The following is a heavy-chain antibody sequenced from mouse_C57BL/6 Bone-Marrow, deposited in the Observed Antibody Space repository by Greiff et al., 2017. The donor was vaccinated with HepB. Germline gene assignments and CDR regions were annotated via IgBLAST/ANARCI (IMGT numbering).Heavy chain of an antibody. Sequence: EVNVVESGGGLVKPGGSLKLSCAASGFTFSDYGMHWVRQAPEKGLEWVAYISSGSSTIYYADTVKGRFTISRDNAKNTLFLQMTSLRSEDTAMYYCARRAPYAMDYWGQGTSVTVSS. CDR1: GFTFSDYG. J-gene: IGHJ4*01. CDR3: ARRAPYAMDY. CDR2: ISSGSSTI. D-gene: IGHD3-1*01. V-gene: IGHV5-17*01.